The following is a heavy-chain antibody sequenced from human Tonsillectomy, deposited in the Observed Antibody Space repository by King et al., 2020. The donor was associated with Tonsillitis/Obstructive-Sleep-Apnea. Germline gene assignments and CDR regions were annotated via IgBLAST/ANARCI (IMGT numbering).Heavy chain of an antibody. V-gene: IGHV3-23*04. D-gene: IGHD3-22*01. CDR3: AKLRYYFDSSIYFSDLPFDI. CDR1: GFTFSSYA. Sequence: VQLVESGGGLVQPGGSLRLSCAASGFTFSSYAMNWVRQAPGKGLGWVSGITGSGGSTYYADSVKGRFTISRDNSKNTLYLQMNSLRAEDTAVYYCAKLRYYFDSSIYFSDLPFDIWGQGTMVTVSS. CDR2: ITGSGGST. J-gene: IGHJ3*02.